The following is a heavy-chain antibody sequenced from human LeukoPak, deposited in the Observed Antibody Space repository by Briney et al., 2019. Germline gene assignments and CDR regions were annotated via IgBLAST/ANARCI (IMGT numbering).Heavy chain of an antibody. V-gene: IGHV3-23*01. D-gene: IGHD2-2*01. CDR1: GFTFSNYA. CDR3: AKERVRCSSSSCYPDAFDI. J-gene: IGHJ3*02. Sequence: GGSLRLSCAASGFTFSNYAMSWVRQARGKGLEWVSAISGSGGSTYYADSMKGRFTISRDNFENTLYLQMNSLRAEDTAAYYCAKERVRCSSSSCYPDAFDIWGQGTMVTVSS. CDR2: ISGSGGST.